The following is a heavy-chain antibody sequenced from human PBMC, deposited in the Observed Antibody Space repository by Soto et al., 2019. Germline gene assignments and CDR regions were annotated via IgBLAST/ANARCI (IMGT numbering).Heavy chain of an antibody. V-gene: IGHV3-23*01. J-gene: IGHJ4*02. CDR2: ISGNGIST. D-gene: IGHD3-10*01. Sequence: AGSLKLSCAASGVTFRNHAMGGVRKDTGKGLAWVSAISGNGISTYYADSVKGRFTISRDNSKNTVYLQMNSLRAEDTAIYYYSRAREASVRRVPLDVWGQGTLVTVSS. CDR1: GVTFRNHA. CDR3: SRAREASVRRVPLDV.